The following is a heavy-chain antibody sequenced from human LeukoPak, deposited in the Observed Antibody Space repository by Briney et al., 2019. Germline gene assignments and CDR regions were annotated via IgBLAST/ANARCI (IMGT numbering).Heavy chain of an antibody. V-gene: IGHV4-39*01. CDR1: GASISSSNYY. J-gene: IGHJ5*02. CDR2: IYSSGNT. Sequence: SETLSLTCAVSGASISSSNYYWGWVRQSPGKGLEWIGNIYSSGNTYYNASLKSRVTMYIDTSKNQFSLKLSSVTAADTAVYYCARKVGYSSGWRPNWFDPWGQGTLVTVSS. D-gene: IGHD6-19*01. CDR3: ARKVGYSSGWRPNWFDP.